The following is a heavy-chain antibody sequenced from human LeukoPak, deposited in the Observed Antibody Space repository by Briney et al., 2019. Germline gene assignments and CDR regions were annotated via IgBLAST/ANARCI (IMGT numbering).Heavy chain of an antibody. CDR3: AKDGCPYSSSCYTYEYYMDV. J-gene: IGHJ6*03. D-gene: IGHD6-13*01. Sequence: GGSLRLSCAASGFTFSSYAMSWVRQAPGKGLEWVSAISGSGGSTYYADSVKGRFTISRDNSKNTLYLQMNSLRAEDTAVYYCAKDGCPYSSSCYTYEYYMDVWGKGTTVTVSS. V-gene: IGHV3-23*01. CDR1: GFTFSSYA. CDR2: ISGSGGST.